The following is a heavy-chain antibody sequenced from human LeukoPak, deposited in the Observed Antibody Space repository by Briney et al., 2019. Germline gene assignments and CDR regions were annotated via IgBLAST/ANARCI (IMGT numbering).Heavy chain of an antibody. J-gene: IGHJ3*02. D-gene: IGHD1-7*01. Sequence: GGSLRLSCAASGFTFSSYSMNWVRQAPGKGLEWVANIKQDGSEKYYVDSVKGRFTISRDNAKNSLYLQMNSLRAEDTAVYYCARVNYPTPSDAFDIWGQGTMVTVSS. CDR2: IKQDGSEK. CDR3: ARVNYPTPSDAFDI. CDR1: GFTFSSYS. V-gene: IGHV3-7*01.